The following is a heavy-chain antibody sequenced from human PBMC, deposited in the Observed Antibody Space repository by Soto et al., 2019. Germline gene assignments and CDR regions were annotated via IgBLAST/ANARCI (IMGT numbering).Heavy chain of an antibody. CDR3: ARDVEDIVVVPAAPGCRFDP. V-gene: IGHV4-31*03. CDR2: IYYSGST. J-gene: IGHJ5*02. Sequence: QVQLQESGPGLVKPSQTLSLTCTVSGGSISSGGYYWSWIRQHPGKGLEWIGYIYYSGSTYYNPSLKRRVTISVDTSKNQFSLKLSSVTAADTAVYYCARDVEDIVVVPAAPGCRFDPWGQGTLVTVSS. D-gene: IGHD2-2*01. CDR1: GGSISSGGYY.